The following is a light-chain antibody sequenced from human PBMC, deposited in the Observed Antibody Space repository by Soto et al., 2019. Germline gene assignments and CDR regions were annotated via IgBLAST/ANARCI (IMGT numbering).Light chain of an antibody. CDR3: QQSYRTPPIT. J-gene: IGKJ5*01. CDR1: QSISSY. Sequence: DIQMTQSASSLSASLGDRVTITCRASQSISSYLNWYRQKPGKAPKLLVYAASSLQSGVPSRFSGSGSGTDFTLTISSLQPEDFATYYCQQSYRTPPITFGQGTRLEIK. V-gene: IGKV1-39*01. CDR2: AAS.